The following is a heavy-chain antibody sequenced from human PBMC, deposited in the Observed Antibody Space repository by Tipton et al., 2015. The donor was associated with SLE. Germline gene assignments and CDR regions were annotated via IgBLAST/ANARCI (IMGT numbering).Heavy chain of an antibody. Sequence: SLRLSCAASGFTFSSYEMNWVRQAPGKGLEWVSYISSSGSTIYYADSVKGRFTISRDNAKNSLYLQMNSLRAEDTAVYYCARDVTSSSGWWARENYYYGMDVWGQGTTVTVSS. D-gene: IGHD6-19*01. V-gene: IGHV3-48*03. CDR1: GFTFSSYE. CDR2: ISSSGSTI. J-gene: IGHJ6*02. CDR3: ARDVTSSSGWWARENYYYGMDV.